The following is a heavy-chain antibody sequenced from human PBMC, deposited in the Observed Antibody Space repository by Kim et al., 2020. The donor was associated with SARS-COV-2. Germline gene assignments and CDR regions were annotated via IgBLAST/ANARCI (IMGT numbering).Heavy chain of an antibody. CDR1: GFTFSSYG. V-gene: IGHV3-33*01. J-gene: IGHJ6*02. Sequence: GGSLRLSCAASGFTFSSYGMHWVRQAPGKGLEWVAVIWYDGSNKYYADSVKRRFTISRDNSKNTLYLQMNSLRAEDTAVYYCARAGGLSPPHYYGMDVWGQGTTVTVSS. CDR3: ARAGGLSPPHYYGMDV. D-gene: IGHD3-16*01. CDR2: IWYDGSNK.